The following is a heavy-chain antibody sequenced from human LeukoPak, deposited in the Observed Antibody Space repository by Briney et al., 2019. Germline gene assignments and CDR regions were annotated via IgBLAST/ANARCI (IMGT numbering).Heavy chain of an antibody. Sequence: GGSLRLSCATSGFTFSNAWMNWVRQAPGKGLEWVSTISNSGGSTYYADSVKGRFTISRDNPKNTLYLQMNNLRAEDTAVYYCAKNGNNSYYFDYWGQGILVTVSS. CDR1: GFTFSNAW. D-gene: IGHD4-23*01. V-gene: IGHV3-23*01. CDR2: ISNSGGST. CDR3: AKNGNNSYYFDY. J-gene: IGHJ4*02.